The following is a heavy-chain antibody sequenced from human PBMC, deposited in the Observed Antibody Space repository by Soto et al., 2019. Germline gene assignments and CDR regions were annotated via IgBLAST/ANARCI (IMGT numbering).Heavy chain of an antibody. J-gene: IGHJ6*02. Sequence: EVQLVESGGGLVQPGGSLRLSCAASGFTFSSYWMSWVRQAPGKGLEWVANINQDGSEKFYVDSEKGRFTISRDNAKKSLYLQMNTRSVEDTAVYYCARDGSSSWYSYYYNGMDVWGQGTTVTVSS. V-gene: IGHV3-7*05. CDR3: ARDGSSSWYSYYYNGMDV. CDR1: GFTFSSYW. D-gene: IGHD6-13*01. CDR2: INQDGSEK.